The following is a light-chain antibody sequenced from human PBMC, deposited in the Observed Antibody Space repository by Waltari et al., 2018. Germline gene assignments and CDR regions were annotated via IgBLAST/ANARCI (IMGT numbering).Light chain of an antibody. CDR2: DVS. Sequence: QSALTQPASVSGSPGQSITISCPGTSSDVGGDYNYVSWYQQHPGKAPKLMIYDVSNRPSGVSNRFSGSKSGNTASLTISGLQAEDEADYYCSSYTSSSTWVFGGGTKLTVL. CDR1: SSDVGGDYNY. CDR3: SSYTSSSTWV. V-gene: IGLV2-14*03. J-gene: IGLJ3*02.